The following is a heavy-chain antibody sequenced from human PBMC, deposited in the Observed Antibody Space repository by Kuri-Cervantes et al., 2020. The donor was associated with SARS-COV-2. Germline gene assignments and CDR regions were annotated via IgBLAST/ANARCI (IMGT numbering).Heavy chain of an antibody. D-gene: IGHD3-3*01. J-gene: IGHJ5*02. CDR2: INHSGST. CDR3: ARQMMSSITIFGVVITRNWFDP. V-gene: IGHV4-34*01. CDR1: GGSFGGYY. Sequence: SQTLSLTCAVYGGSFGGYYWSWIRQPPGKGLEWIGEINHSGSTNYNPSLKSRVTMSVDTSKNQFSLKLSSVTAADTAVYYCARQMMSSITIFGVVITRNWFDPWGQGTLVTVSS.